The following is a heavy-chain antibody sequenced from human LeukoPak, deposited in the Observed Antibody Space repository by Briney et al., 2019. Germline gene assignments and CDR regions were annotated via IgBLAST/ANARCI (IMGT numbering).Heavy chain of an antibody. CDR1: GGSISSSNW. J-gene: IGHJ4*02. CDR2: IYHSGST. CDR3: ARGPYCSSTSCYTTGAFDY. V-gene: IGHV4-4*02. Sequence: SETLSLTCAVSGGSISSSNWWSWVRQPSGKGLEWIGEIYHSGSTNYNPSLKSRVTISVDKSKNQFSLKLSSVTAADTAVYYCARGPYCSSTSCYTTGAFDYWGQGTLVTVSS. D-gene: IGHD2-2*02.